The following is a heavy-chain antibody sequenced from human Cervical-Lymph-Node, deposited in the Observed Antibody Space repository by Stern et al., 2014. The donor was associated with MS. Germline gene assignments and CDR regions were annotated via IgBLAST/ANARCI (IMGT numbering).Heavy chain of an antibody. CDR2: LNPNSDDP. Sequence: VQLEESGAEMKKPGASVKVSCKASGYAFTAFFIHWVRQVPGQGLEWMGRLNPNSDDPTYAQNFQDRVTLTRDTSIGTAYLELSRLTSADTAVYYCAREATRIVVGIDYWGQGTQVTVSS. CDR3: AREATRIVVGIDY. V-gene: IGHV1-2*06. D-gene: IGHD1-26*01. CDR1: GYAFTAFF. J-gene: IGHJ4*02.